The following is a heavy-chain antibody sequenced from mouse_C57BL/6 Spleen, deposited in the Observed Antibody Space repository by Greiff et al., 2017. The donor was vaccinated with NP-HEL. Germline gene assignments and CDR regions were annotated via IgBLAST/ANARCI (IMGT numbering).Heavy chain of an antibody. CDR2: IHPNSGST. CDR3: ARRVKEGYFDV. J-gene: IGHJ1*03. Sequence: QVQLKQPGAELVKPGASVKLSCKASGYTFTSYWMHWVKQRPGQGLEWIGMIHPNSGSTNYNEKFKSKATLTVDKSSSTAYMQLSSLTSEDSAVYYCARRVKEGYFDVWGTGTTVTVSS. D-gene: IGHD1-3*01. CDR1: GYTFTSYW. V-gene: IGHV1-64*01.